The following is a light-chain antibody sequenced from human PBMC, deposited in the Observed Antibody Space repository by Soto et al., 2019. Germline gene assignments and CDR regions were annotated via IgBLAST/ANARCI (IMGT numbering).Light chain of an antibody. V-gene: IGLV2-14*03. J-gene: IGLJ1*01. CDR1: SSDIGAYNY. Sequence: QYVMTQPASVSGSPGQSISISCTGTSSDIGAYNYVSWYQQLPGKAPKLIIYDVSNRPAGVSSRFSASKSGNTASLTISWLQAGDEADYFCASYGGTTTLYVFGTGTKVTVL. CDR2: DVS. CDR3: ASYGGTTTLYV.